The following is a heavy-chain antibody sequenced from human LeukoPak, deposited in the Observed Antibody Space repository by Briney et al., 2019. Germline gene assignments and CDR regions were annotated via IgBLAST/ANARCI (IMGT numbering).Heavy chain of an antibody. J-gene: IGHJ4*02. V-gene: IGHV3-7*01. CDR1: GFTFSDCW. Sequence: GGSLRLSCEASGFTFSDCWMSWIRQTPGKGLEWVANIKDDGSEIYYVDSVKGRFTISRDNAKNSLYLQMNGLRAEDTAVYYCVRRGNRWGDYWGQGTLVTVSS. CDR3: VRRGNRWGDY. D-gene: IGHD3-16*01. CDR2: IKDDGSEI.